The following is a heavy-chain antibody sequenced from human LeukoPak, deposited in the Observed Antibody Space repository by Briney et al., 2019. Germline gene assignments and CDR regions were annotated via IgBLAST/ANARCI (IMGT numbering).Heavy chain of an antibody. CDR3: ANFGCSSTSCLDY. V-gene: IGHV3-30*02. CDR2: IRYDGSNK. CDR1: GFTFSSYG. J-gene: IGHJ4*02. Sequence: PGGSLRLSCAASGFTFSSYGMHWVRQAPGKGLEWVTFIRYDGSNKYYTDSVKARFTISRDNSKNTLYLQMNSLRAEDTAVYYCANFGCSSTSCLDYWGQGTLVTVSS. D-gene: IGHD2-2*01.